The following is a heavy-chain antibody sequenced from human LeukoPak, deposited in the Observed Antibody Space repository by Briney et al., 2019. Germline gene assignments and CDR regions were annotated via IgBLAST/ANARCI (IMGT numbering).Heavy chain of an antibody. CDR3: ARPYCSSTSCPSVEYYYYGMDV. Sequence: PGGSLRLSCAASGFTFSDYYMSWIRQAPGKGLEWVAVISYDGSNKYYADSVKGRFTISRDNSKNTLYLQMNSLRAEDTAVYYCARPYCSSTSCPSVEYYYYGMDVWGQGTTVTVSS. CDR2: ISYDGSNK. V-gene: IGHV3-30-3*01. D-gene: IGHD2-2*01. CDR1: GFTFSDYY. J-gene: IGHJ6*02.